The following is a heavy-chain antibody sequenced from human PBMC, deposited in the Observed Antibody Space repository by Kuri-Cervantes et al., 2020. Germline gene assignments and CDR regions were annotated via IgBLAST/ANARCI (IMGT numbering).Heavy chain of an antibody. V-gene: IGHV3-23*01. J-gene: IGHJ4*02. D-gene: IGHD6-13*01. CDR1: GFTFSSYA. CDR2: LSAGGGST. CDR3: AKDLIAAAGPLDY. Sequence: GESLKISCAASGFTFSSYAMSWVRQAPGKGPEWVSALSAGGGSTYYADSAKGRFTISRDNSKNTLYLQMNSLRAEDTAVYYCAKDLIAAAGPLDYWGQGTLVTVSS.